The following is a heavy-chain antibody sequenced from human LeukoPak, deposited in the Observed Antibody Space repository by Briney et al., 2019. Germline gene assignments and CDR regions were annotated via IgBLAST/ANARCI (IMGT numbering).Heavy chain of an antibody. V-gene: IGHV1-46*01. Sequence: ASVKVSCKASGYTFTGYYLHWVRQAPGQGLEWLGIINPSGATTSYAQNFQGRVTMTRDMSTSTVYLELSSLRSEDTAVYYCARDRETTWRYDLPGYWGQGTLVTVSS. CDR3: ARDRETTWRYDLPGY. CDR1: GYTFTGYY. J-gene: IGHJ4*02. CDR2: INPSGATT. D-gene: IGHD4-11*01.